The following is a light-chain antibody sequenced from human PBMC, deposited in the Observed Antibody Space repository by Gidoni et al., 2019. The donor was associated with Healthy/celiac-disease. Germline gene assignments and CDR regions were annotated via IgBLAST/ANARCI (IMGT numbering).Light chain of an antibody. J-gene: IGKJ4*01. CDR1: QDIRNY. Sequence: DIQMTQSPSSLSASVGDRVNITCQASQDIRNYLNLYQQKPGKAPKLLIYDASNLETGVPSRFSGSGSGTDFTFTISSLQPEDIATYYCQQYDNLPSFGGGTKVEIK. CDR3: QQYDNLPS. V-gene: IGKV1-33*01. CDR2: DAS.